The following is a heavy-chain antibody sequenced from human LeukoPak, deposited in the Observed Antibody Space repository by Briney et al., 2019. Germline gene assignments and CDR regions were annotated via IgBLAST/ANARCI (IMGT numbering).Heavy chain of an antibody. V-gene: IGHV3-23*01. CDR1: GFTFSSYA. CDR3: AKGVDASGIYYYFYMDV. Sequence: PGGSLRLSCAASGFTFSSYAMSWVRQAPGKGLEWVSGISGSGGGRYYADSVKGRFTSSRDNSKNTLYLQMNNLRAEDTAVYYCAKGVDASGIYYYFYMDVWGKGTTVTVSS. D-gene: IGHD3-16*01. CDR2: ISGSGGGR. J-gene: IGHJ6*03.